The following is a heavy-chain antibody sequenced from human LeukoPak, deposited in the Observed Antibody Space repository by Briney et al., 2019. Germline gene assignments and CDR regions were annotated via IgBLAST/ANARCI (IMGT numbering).Heavy chain of an antibody. Sequence: SETLSLTCTVSGGSISTYYWSWIRQPPGKGLEWIGYIYYSGSTNYNPSLKSRVTMSVDTSKNQFSLKLSSVTAADTAVYYCARDQDGPFDYWGQGTLVTVSS. CDR1: GGSISTYY. D-gene: IGHD5-24*01. CDR3: ARDQDGPFDY. CDR2: IYYSGST. J-gene: IGHJ4*02. V-gene: IGHV4-59*01.